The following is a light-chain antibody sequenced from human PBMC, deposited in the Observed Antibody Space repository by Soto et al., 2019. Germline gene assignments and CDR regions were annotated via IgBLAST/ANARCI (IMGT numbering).Light chain of an antibody. CDR2: KAS. CDR1: QSISSW. Sequence: DIRLPQSPSNLYASVGVRVTITCRASQSISSWLAWYQQKPGKAPKLLIYKASSLESGVPSRFSGSGSGTEFTLTISSLQPDDFATYYCQQYKTFSITYGHGERLEI. CDR3: QQYKTFSIT. J-gene: IGKJ5*01. V-gene: IGKV1-5*03.